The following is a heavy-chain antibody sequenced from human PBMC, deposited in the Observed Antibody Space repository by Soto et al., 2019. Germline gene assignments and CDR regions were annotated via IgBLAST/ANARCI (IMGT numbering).Heavy chain of an antibody. V-gene: IGHV3-73*02. CDR1: GFTFSGST. CDR3: TRLSDCGDGCSDY. CDR2: IRSKANRYAT. Sequence: EVQLVESGGGLVQPGGSLKLSCAASGFTFSGSTMHWVRQASGKGLEWVGRIRSKANRYATAYAASVNGRFTISRDDSKNTASLQMNSLKTEDTAVYYCTRLSDCGDGCSDYWGQGTLVTVSS. D-gene: IGHD2-21*02. J-gene: IGHJ4*02.